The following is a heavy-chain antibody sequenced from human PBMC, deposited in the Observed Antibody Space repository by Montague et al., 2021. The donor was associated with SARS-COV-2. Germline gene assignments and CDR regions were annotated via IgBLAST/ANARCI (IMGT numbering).Heavy chain of an antibody. J-gene: IGHJ6*02. CDR1: GFSLSTSGMC. CDR2: IDWDDDK. Sequence: PALVKPTQTLTLTCTFSGFSLSTSGMCVSWIRQPPGKALEWLALIDWDDDKYYSTSLKTRLTTSKDTSNNQVVLTLTNMDPVDTATYYCARSPPRPLSPRCYSYGMDVWGQGTTATVSS. D-gene: IGHD5-24*01. CDR3: ARSPPRPLSPRCYSYGMDV. V-gene: IGHV2-70*01.